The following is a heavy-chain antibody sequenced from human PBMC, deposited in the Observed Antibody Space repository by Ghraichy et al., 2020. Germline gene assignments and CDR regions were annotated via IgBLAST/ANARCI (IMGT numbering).Heavy chain of an antibody. CDR3: ARGSKVVRFFYYDGMDV. J-gene: IGHJ6*02. CDR1: GFTLSRYS. V-gene: IGHV3-48*02. D-gene: IGHD4-23*01. Sequence: GGSLRLSCVGSGFTLSRYSMNWVRQSPGKGLEWISYITGSSRTITYADSVKGRFTISRDNAQNSLYLQMNSLRDEDTAVYYCARGSKVVRFFYYDGMDVWGQGTTVTVSS. CDR2: ITGSSRTI.